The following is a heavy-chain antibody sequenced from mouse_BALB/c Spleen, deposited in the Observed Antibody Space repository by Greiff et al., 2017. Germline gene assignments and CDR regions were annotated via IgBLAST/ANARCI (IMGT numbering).Heavy chain of an antibody. V-gene: IGHV8-12*01. J-gene: IGHJ3*01. D-gene: IGHD1-1*01. Sequence: QVTLKVSGPGILQPSQTLSLTCSFSGFSLSTSGMGVSWIRQPSGKGLEWLAHIYWDDDKRYNPSLKSRLTISKDTSSNQVFLKITSVDTADTATYYCARRDYYGSLFAYWGQGTLVTVSA. CDR1: GFSLSTSGMG. CDR2: IYWDDDK. CDR3: ARRDYYGSLFAY.